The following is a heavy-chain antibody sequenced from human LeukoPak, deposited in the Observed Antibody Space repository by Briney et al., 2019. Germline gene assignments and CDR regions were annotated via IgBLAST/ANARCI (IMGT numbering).Heavy chain of an antibody. CDR3: ARGGDPLNYYYYYMDV. J-gene: IGHJ6*03. Sequence: SVKVSCKASGGTFSSYAISWVRQAPGQGLEWMGGIIPIFGTANYAQKFQGRVTITADESTSTAYMELSSLRSEDTAVYYCARGGDPLNYYYYYMDVWGKGTTVTVSS. D-gene: IGHD3-10*01. CDR1: GGTFSSYA. V-gene: IGHV1-69*01. CDR2: IIPIFGTA.